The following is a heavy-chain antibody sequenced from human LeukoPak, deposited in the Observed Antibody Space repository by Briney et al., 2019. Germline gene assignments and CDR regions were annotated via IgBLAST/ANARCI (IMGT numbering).Heavy chain of an antibody. CDR1: GGSISSYY. CDR3: ARDVDTAMVTSYGMDV. CDR2: IYTSGST. J-gene: IGHJ6*02. D-gene: IGHD5-18*01. Sequence: SETLSLTCTVSGGSISSYYWSWIRQPAGKGLEWIGRIYTSGSTNYNPSLKSRVTMSVDTSKNQFSLKLSSVTAADTAVYYCARDVDTAMVTSYGMDVWGQGTTVTVSS. V-gene: IGHV4-4*07.